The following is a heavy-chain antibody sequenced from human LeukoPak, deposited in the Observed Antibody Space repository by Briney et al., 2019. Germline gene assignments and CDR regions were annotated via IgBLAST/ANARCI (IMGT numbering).Heavy chain of an antibody. D-gene: IGHD3-10*01. J-gene: IGHJ4*02. CDR3: ARAGNYGSGKSDY. CDR2: ISGYKGNT. CDR1: GYTFTSYG. V-gene: IGHV1-18*01. Sequence: ASVKVCCKASGYTFTSYGISWVRQAPGQGLEWMGWISGYKGNTNYAQKLHGRVNMTTDTSTSTAYMELRSLRSDDTAVYYCARAGNYGSGKSDYWGQGTLVTVSS.